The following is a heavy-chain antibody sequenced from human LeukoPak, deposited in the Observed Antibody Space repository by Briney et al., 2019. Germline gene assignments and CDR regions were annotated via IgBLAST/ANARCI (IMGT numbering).Heavy chain of an antibody. Sequence: SVKVSCKASGGTFSSYAISWVRQAPGQGLEWMGRIIPILGIANYAQKFQGRVTITADKSTSTAYMELSSLRSEDTAVHYCARVYNYFDYWGQGTLVTVSS. CDR1: GGTFSSYA. D-gene: IGHD4-11*01. CDR2: IIPILGIA. V-gene: IGHV1-69*04. J-gene: IGHJ4*02. CDR3: ARVYNYFDY.